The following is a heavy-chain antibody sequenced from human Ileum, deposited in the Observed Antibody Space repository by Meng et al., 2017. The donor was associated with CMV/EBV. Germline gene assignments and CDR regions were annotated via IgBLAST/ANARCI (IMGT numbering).Heavy chain of an antibody. Sequence: GESLKISCAGSGFTFSNYAMNWVRQAPGKGLEWLSRISPSGSSTFYADSIKGRFTISRDNSNNTLFLQMNSLGAEDTAMYYCAKDFNYGDYLDYWGQGTPVTGSS. CDR3: AKDFNYGDYLDY. CDR1: GFTFSNYA. CDR2: ISPSGSST. D-gene: IGHD4-17*01. J-gene: IGHJ4*02. V-gene: IGHV3-23*01.